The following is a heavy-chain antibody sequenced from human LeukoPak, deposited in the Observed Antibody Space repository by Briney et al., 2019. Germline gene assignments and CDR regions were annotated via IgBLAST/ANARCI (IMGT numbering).Heavy chain of an antibody. CDR2: INPSGGST. D-gene: IGHD3-10*01. Sequence: ASVKVSCKASGYTFTSYYMHWVRQAPGQGLEWMGIINPSGGSTSYAQKFQGRVTMTRDMSTSTVYMELSSLRSEDTAVYYCARLRGSGSYYINYYYYYMDVWGKGTTVTVSS. CDR1: GYTFTSYY. CDR3: ARLRGSGSYYINYYYYYMDV. J-gene: IGHJ6*03. V-gene: IGHV1-46*01.